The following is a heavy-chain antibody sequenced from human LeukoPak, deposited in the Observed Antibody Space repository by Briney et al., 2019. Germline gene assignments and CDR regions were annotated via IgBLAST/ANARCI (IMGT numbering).Heavy chain of an antibody. CDR1: GFTFSSYA. V-gene: IGHV3-23*01. Sequence: GGSLRLSCAASGFTFSSYAMSWVRHAPGKGLELVSAISNSGVSTYYADSVKGRFTISRDNSKNTLYLQMNSLRAEDTAVYYCAKGYSSGWYYFDYWGQGTLVTVSS. D-gene: IGHD6-19*01. CDR3: AKGYSSGWYYFDY. J-gene: IGHJ4*02. CDR2: ISNSGVST.